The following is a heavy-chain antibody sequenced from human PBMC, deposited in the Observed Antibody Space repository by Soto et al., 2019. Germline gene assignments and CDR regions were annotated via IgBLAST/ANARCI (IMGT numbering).Heavy chain of an antibody. V-gene: IGHV3-74*01. J-gene: IGHJ4*02. CDR1: GFTFSSYW. CDR3: ARVSGYCSSTSCYGHYFDY. Sequence: EVQLVESGGGLVQPGGSLRLSCAASGFTFSSYWMHWVRQAPGKGLVWVSRINSDGSSTSYADSVKGRFTISRDNAKNTLSMKMNSLRAEDTAVYYCARVSGYCSSTSCYGHYFDYWGQGTLVTVSS. D-gene: IGHD2-2*01. CDR2: INSDGSST.